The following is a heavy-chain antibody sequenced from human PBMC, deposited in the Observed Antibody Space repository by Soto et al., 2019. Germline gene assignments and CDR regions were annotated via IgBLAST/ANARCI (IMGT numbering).Heavy chain of an antibody. CDR3: CVIKRRDQYSTSGYWFDP. J-gene: IGHJ5*02. Sequence: EMHLVDSGGGLVKPGGSLRLSCAASGFTFSHAWMSWVRQAPGKGLEWVGRIKSKADGETKDYGAPGRGRFTISRDDSQDILYLHMNSLRIEDTAVYYCCVIKRRDQYSTSGYWFDPWGPGTLVTVSS. D-gene: IGHD4-4*01. V-gene: IGHV3-15*01. CDR2: IKSKADGETK. CDR1: GFTFSHAW.